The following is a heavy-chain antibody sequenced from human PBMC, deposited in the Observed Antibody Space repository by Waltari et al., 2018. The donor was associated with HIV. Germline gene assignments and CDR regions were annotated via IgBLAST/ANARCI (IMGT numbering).Heavy chain of an antibody. J-gene: IGHJ6*02. V-gene: IGHV1-24*01. CDR2: FDPEEDET. Sequence: QVQLVQSGAEVKKPGASVKVSCKVSGNTLTELSLHWVRQAPGKGLEWMGNFDPEEDETIYAQKFQGRITMTEDTSSDTAYMELSSLTSGDAAVYYCATDFSGMVRAYSYYSLDVWGQGTTVTVSS. CDR3: ATDFSGMVRAYSYYSLDV. D-gene: IGHD3-10*01. CDR1: GNTLTELS.